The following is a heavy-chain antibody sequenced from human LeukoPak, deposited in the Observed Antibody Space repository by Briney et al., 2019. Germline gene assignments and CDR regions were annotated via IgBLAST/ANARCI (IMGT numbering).Heavy chain of an antibody. J-gene: IGHJ4*02. V-gene: IGHV1-46*01. CDR1: GYTFSSYY. D-gene: IGHD6-6*01. Sequence: ASVKVSCKASGYTFSSYYIKWVRQAPGQGLEWVGIINPSGGRTSYAQKFQGRLTMTRDMSTSTVFMELSSLRSDDTAVYYCARGIAARPRWDYWGQGTLVTVSS. CDR2: INPSGGRT. CDR3: ARGIAARPRWDY.